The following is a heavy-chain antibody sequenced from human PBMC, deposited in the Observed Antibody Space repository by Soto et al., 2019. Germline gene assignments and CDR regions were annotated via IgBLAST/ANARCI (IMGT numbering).Heavy chain of an antibody. J-gene: IGHJ5*01. CDR3: TKDTFGADDS. Sequence: EVYLVESGGGLVQPGGSLRLSCAASGFSFSYYWMHWVRQAPGKGLMWVSRVNGDGSVTNYADSVKGRFTISRDNARNTLYLQMNSLRDEDTAVYFCTKDTFGADDSWGQGTLVSVSS. V-gene: IGHV3-74*01. CDR1: GFSFSYYW. D-gene: IGHD3-16*01. CDR2: VNGDGSVT.